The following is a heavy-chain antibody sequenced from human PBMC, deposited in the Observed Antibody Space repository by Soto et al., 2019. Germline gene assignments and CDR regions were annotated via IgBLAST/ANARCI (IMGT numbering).Heavy chain of an antibody. CDR2: IYSGGSI. J-gene: IGHJ4*02. Sequence: VQLVGSGGGLIQAGGSLRLSCAVSGFTVSNNFMMWVRQAPGKGLEWVSLIYSGGSISYADSVKGRFTISRDGSMNMLYLQMNSLTAEDTAVYYCARDGNGQRGSPHWGQGTLVTVSS. CDR1: GFTVSNNF. D-gene: IGHD3-16*01. V-gene: IGHV3-53*02. CDR3: ARDGNGQRGSPH.